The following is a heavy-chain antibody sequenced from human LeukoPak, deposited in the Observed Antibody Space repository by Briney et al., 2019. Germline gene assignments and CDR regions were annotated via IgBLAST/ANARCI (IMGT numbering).Heavy chain of an antibody. J-gene: IGHJ4*02. CDR3: AKDHTAIGFFDY. V-gene: IGHV3-30*04. CDR1: GFAFSNFA. Sequence: PGGSLRLSCAASGFAFSNFAMHWVRQAPGKGLEWVAVVSYEGTIKYYTDSAKGRFTISRDNAKNSLYLQMNSLRAEDTALYYCAKDHTAIGFFDYWGQGTLVTVSS. D-gene: IGHD2-2*02. CDR2: VSYEGTIK.